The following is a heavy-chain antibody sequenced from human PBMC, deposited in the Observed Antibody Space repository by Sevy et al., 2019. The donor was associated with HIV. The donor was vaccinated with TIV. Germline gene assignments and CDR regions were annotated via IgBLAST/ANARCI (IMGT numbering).Heavy chain of an antibody. Sequence: GGSLRLSCAASGFTFSSYGMHWVRQAPGKGLEWVAVISYDGSNKYYADSVQGRFTISRDNSKNTLYLQMNSLRAEDTAVYYCAKALGVGVGAARSCYYYYGMDVWGQGTTVSVSS. CDR3: AKALGVGVGAARSCYYYYGMDV. CDR2: ISYDGSNK. J-gene: IGHJ6*02. CDR1: GFTFSSYG. V-gene: IGHV3-30*18. D-gene: IGHD1-26*01.